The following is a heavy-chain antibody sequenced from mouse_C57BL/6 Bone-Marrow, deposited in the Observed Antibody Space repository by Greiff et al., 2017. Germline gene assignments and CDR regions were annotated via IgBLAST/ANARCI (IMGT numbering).Heavy chain of an antibody. J-gene: IGHJ3*01. Sequence: VQLQQPGAELVKPGASVKVSCKASGYTFTSYWMHWVKQRPGQGLEWIGRIHPSDSDTNYNQKFKGKATLTVDKSSSTAYMQLRSLTSEDSAVYYCAIPLLRPTGFGCWGHVSLVTV. D-gene: IGHD1-2*01. CDR1: GYTFTSYW. V-gene: IGHV1-74*01. CDR2: IHPSDSDT. CDR3: AIPLLRPTGFGC.